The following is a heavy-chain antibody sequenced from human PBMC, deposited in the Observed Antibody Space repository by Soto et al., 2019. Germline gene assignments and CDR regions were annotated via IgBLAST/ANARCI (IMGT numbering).Heavy chain of an antibody. CDR1: GFTVSSNY. D-gene: IGHD5-12*01. CDR2: IYSGGST. Sequence: GGSLSLFCAASGFTVSSNYMSWVRQAPGKGLEWVSVIYSGGSTYYADSVKGRFTISRDNSKNTLYLQMNSLRAEDTAVYYCAVGPTDIVATIHSLDYWGQGTLVTVSS. J-gene: IGHJ4*02. V-gene: IGHV3-53*01. CDR3: AVGPTDIVATIHSLDY.